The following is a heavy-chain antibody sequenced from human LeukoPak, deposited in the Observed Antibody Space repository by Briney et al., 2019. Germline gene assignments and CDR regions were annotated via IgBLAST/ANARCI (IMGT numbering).Heavy chain of an antibody. CDR2: ISGSGGST. CDR1: GFTFSSYG. V-gene: IGHV3-23*01. D-gene: IGHD1-26*01. J-gene: IGHJ3*02. CDR3: AKDFTEYSGSYLDYAFDI. Sequence: PGGSLRLSCAASGFTFSSYGMSWVRQAPGKGLEWVSAISGSGGSTYYADSVKGRFTISRDNSKNTLYLQMNSLRAEDTAVYYCAKDFTEYSGSYLDYAFDIWGQGTMVTVSS.